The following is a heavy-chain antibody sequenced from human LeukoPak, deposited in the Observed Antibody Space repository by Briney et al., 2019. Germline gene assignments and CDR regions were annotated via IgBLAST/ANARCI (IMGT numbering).Heavy chain of an antibody. V-gene: IGHV3-74*01. CDR1: GFTFSSYW. CDR3: AKVSRAITGTNYYGMDV. J-gene: IGHJ6*02. D-gene: IGHD1-20*01. CDR2: INSDGSIT. Sequence: GGSLRLSCAASGFTFSSYWMHWVRQAPGKGLVWVSRINSDGSITTYADSVKGRFTISRDNSKNTLYLQMNSLRAEDTAVYYCAKVSRAITGTNYYGMDVWGQGTTVTVSS.